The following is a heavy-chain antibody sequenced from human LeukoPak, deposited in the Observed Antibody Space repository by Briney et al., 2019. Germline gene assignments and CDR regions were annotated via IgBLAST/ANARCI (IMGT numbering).Heavy chain of an antibody. D-gene: IGHD5-18*01. CDR2: IYHSGST. Sequence: SQTLSLTCAVSGGSISSGGYSWSWIRQPPGKGLEWIGYIYHSGSTYYNPSLKSRVTISVDTSKNQFSLKLSSVTAADTAVYYCARYSYGPYNFDYWGQGTLVTVSS. CDR1: GGSISSGGYS. J-gene: IGHJ4*02. V-gene: IGHV4-30-2*02. CDR3: ARYSYGPYNFDY.